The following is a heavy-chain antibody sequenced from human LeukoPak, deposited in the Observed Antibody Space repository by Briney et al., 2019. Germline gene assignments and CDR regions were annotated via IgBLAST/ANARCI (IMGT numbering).Heavy chain of an antibody. CDR1: GFTFSTYA. J-gene: IGHJ4*02. D-gene: IGHD3-3*01. Sequence: QPGGSLRLSCAASGFTFSTYAMNWVRQAPGKGLEWVSGISGSGGNTYYADSVKGRFTISRDNPKNTLYLQMNSLRAEDTAVYYCAKRTNFAVVTQGGNFDYWGQGTLVTVSS. CDR3: AKRTNFAVVTQGGNFDY. CDR2: ISGSGGNT. V-gene: IGHV3-23*01.